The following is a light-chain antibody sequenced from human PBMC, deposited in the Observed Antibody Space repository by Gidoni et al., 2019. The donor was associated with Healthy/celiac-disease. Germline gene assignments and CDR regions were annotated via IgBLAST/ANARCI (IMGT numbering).Light chain of an antibody. CDR2: GAS. J-gene: IGKJ4*01. Sequence: EIVMTHAPATLSVAPGERATLPCRASQSVSSNLAWYQQQHGQAPRLLIYGASTRATGIPARFSGSGAGTEFTLTISSLQSEDFAVYYCQQYNNWPPATFGGXTKVEIK. V-gene: IGKV3-15*01. CDR1: QSVSSN. CDR3: QQYNNWPPAT.